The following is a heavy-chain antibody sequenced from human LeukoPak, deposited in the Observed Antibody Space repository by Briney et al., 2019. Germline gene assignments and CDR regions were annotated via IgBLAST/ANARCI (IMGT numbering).Heavy chain of an antibody. CDR2: IKQDGSEK. CDR3: AKIGGGARELDYGDHGDWFAP. V-gene: IGHV3-7*01. CDR1: GFTFSSYW. J-gene: IGHJ5*02. Sequence: GGSLRLSCAASGFTFSSYWMSWVRQAPGKGLEWVANIKQDGSEKYYVDSVKGRFTISRDNSKNTLYLQMNSLRLEDTALYYCAKIGGGARELDYGDHGDWFAPWGQGTLVTVSS. D-gene: IGHD4-17*01.